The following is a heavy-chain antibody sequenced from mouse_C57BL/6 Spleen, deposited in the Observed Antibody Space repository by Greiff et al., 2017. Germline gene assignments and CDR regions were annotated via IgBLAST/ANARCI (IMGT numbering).Heavy chain of an antibody. J-gene: IGHJ2*01. CDR3: ARSTTVVAPYYFDY. CDR1: GYAFSSSW. V-gene: IGHV1-82*01. D-gene: IGHD1-1*01. Sequence: QVQLQQSGPELVKPGASVKISCKASGYAFSSSWMNWVKQRPGKGLEWIGRIYPGDGDTNYNGKFKGKATLTAAKSSSTAYMQLSSLTSEDSAVYFCARSTTVVAPYYFDYWGQGTTLTVSS. CDR2: IYPGDGDT.